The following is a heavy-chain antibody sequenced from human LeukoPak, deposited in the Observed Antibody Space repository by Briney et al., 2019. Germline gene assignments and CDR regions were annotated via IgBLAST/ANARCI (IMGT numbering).Heavy chain of an antibody. V-gene: IGHV4-59*01. D-gene: IGHD3-10*01. CDR1: GGSISPYF. J-gene: IGHJ5*02. CDR2: ISYTGNT. Sequence: SETLSLTCTVSGGSISPYFLSWIRQPPGKGLEWIGDISYTGNTNYNPSLKSRVTISVDTSKNQFSLQLTSVTAADTAVYYCARDDYRGVTNFDPWGQGTLVTVSS. CDR3: ARDDYRGVTNFDP.